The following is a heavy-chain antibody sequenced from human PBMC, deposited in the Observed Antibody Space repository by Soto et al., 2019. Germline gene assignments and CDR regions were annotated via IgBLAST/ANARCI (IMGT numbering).Heavy chain of an antibody. CDR1: GGSISSYY. CDR2: IYYSGST. D-gene: IGHD3-16*02. V-gene: IGHV4-59*01. Sequence: SETLSLTCTVSGGSISSYYWSWIRQPPGKGLEWIGYIYYSGSTNYNPSLKSRVTISVDTSKNQFSLKLSSVTAADTAVYYCARAGPKSVSRYDYWGQGTLVTVSS. CDR3: ARAGPKSVSRYDY. J-gene: IGHJ4*02.